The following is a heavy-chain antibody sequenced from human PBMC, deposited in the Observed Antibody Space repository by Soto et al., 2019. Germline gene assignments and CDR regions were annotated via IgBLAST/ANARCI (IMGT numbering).Heavy chain of an antibody. CDR3: ARDGDGRMTTNPYYYNGMDV. CDR2: VFYTGRA. CDR1: GGSLGSYC. Sequence: KPXETRSLRCTVAGGSLGSYCRSWIRQPPGRGLDWIGYVFYTGRANYNASLKSRVSISLDTSNYQFSLKLSSVTAADTAVYYCARDGDGRMTTNPYYYNGMDVWGPGTTVTVSS. D-gene: IGHD4-4*01. J-gene: IGHJ6*02. V-gene: IGHV4-59*01.